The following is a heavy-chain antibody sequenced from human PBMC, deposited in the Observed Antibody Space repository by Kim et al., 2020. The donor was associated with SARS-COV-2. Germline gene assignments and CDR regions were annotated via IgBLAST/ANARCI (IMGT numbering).Heavy chain of an antibody. D-gene: IGHD1-26*01. V-gene: IGHV5-10-1*01. CDR3: ARGGAHYYYGMDV. Sequence: NYSPSFQGHVTISADKSISTAYLRWSSLKASDTAMYYCARGGAHYYYGMDVWGQGTTVTVSS. J-gene: IGHJ6*02.